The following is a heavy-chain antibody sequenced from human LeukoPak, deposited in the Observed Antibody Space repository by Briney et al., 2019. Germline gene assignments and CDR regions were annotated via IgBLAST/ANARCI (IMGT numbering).Heavy chain of an antibody. J-gene: IGHJ4*02. V-gene: IGHV4-39*01. CDR1: GGSIGSSSYF. CDR2: VYHSGIT. D-gene: IGHD3-9*01. CDR3: ARLSGPPYYDILTGPWFDY. Sequence: PSETLSLTCSVSGGSIGSSSYFWGWIRQPPGKGLEWIVSVYHSGITYYNPSLKSRVTISVDTSKNQFSLKLSSVTAADTAVYYCARLSGPPYYDILTGPWFDYWGQGTLVTVSS.